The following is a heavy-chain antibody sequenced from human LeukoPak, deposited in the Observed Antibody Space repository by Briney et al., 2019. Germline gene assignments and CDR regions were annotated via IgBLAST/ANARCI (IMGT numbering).Heavy chain of an antibody. CDR2: IIPIFGIA. V-gene: IGHV1-69*05. CDR1: GGTFSSYA. Sequence: SVKVSCKASGGTFSSYAISWVRQAPGQGLEWMGGIIPIFGIANYAQKFQGRVTITTDESTSTAYMELSSLRSEDTAVYFCARGTGTGLFLGRYWGQGTLVTVSS. J-gene: IGHJ4*02. CDR3: ARGTGTGLFLGRY. D-gene: IGHD1-1*01.